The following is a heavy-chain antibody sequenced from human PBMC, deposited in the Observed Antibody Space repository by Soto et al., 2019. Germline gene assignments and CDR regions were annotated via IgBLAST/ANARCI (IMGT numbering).Heavy chain of an antibody. CDR3: ERGRFRRTWFDP. V-gene: IGHV1-8*01. Sequence: QVQLVQSGAEVKKPGASVKVSCKASGYTFTNYDIHWVRQATGQGLEWMGWMNPDSGNTGQSKQLQVRVTMTRDTAISTAYMEMRSLRSGDTAVYYCERGRFRRTWFDPWGQGTLVTVSS. CDR2: MNPDSGNT. CDR1: GYTFTNYD. J-gene: IGHJ5*02. D-gene: IGHD3-16*01.